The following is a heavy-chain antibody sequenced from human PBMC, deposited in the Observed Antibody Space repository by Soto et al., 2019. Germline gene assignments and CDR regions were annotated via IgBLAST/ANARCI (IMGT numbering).Heavy chain of an antibody. CDR2: INPNSGGT. J-gene: IGHJ6*02. D-gene: IGHD3-10*01. V-gene: IGHV1-2*04. CDR1: GYTFTGYY. Sequence: ASVKVSCKASGYTFTGYYMHWVRQAPGQGLEWMGWINPNSGGTNYAQKFQGWVTMTRDTSISTAYMELSRLRSDDTAVYYCARVRAYYGSGSYYPYGMDVWGQGTTVTVSS. CDR3: ARVRAYYGSGSYYPYGMDV.